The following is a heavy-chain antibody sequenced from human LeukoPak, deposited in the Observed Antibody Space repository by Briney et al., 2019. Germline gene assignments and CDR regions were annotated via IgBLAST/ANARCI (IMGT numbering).Heavy chain of an antibody. CDR3: ARQTGSGLFSLP. V-gene: IGHV4-61*02. CDR1: GGSISSGSYY. Sequence: SETLSLTCTVSGGSISSGSYYWSWIRQPAGNGLEWIGRIYSSGSTNYNPSLKSRVTISLDTSKNQFSLKLSSVTAADTAVYYCARQTGSGLFSLPGGQGTLVTASS. D-gene: IGHD3-10*01. J-gene: IGHJ4*02. CDR2: IYSSGST.